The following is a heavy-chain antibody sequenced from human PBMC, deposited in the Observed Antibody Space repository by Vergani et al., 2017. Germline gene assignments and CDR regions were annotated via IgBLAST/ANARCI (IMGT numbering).Heavy chain of an antibody. CDR1: GFSFSSFG. V-gene: IGHV3-13*01. CDR3: ARRDSSSPALDY. Sequence: VQLVESGGGVVQPGRSLRLSCAASGFSFSSFGFHWVRQATGKGLEWVLAIGTAGDTYYPGSVKGRFTSTRENAKNSLYLQMNGLRAGDTAVYYCARRDSSSPALDYWGQGTLVTVSS. CDR2: IGTAGDT. J-gene: IGHJ4*02. D-gene: IGHD6-6*01.